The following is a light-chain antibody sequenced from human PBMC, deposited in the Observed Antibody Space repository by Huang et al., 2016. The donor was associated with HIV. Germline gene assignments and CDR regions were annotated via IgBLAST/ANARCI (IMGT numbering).Light chain of an antibody. J-gene: IGKJ1*01. CDR2: WAS. CDR3: QQYYTSPQT. CDR1: QSVLSSATNKNY. V-gene: IGKV4-1*01. Sequence: DIVMPQSPDSLAVSLGEAATLTCRSSQSVLSSATNKNYLAWFQQKPGQSPKLRLFWASTREAGVPDRFSASGSGTHFTLTINNVKTEDVAIYYCQQYYTSPQTFGPGTRLEI.